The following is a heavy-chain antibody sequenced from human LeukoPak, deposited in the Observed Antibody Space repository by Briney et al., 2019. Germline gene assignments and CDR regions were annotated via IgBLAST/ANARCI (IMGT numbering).Heavy chain of an antibody. V-gene: IGHV3-21*01. Sequence: GGSLRLSCAASGSTFSRHSMNWVRQAPGKGLEWVSYISSGSSYIYYADSVKGRFTISRDNAENSLYLQMNSLRGEDTAVYYCAKGGLNYADASDIWGQGTMVTVSS. D-gene: IGHD4-11*01. CDR2: ISSGSSYI. J-gene: IGHJ3*02. CDR3: AKGGLNYADASDI. CDR1: GSTFSRHS.